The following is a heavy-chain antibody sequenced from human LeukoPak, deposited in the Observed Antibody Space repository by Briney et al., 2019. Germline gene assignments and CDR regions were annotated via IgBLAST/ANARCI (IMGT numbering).Heavy chain of an antibody. CDR1: AFTFITYA. CDR2: ISGGGFDT. V-gene: IGHV3-23*01. Sequence: GGSMRLSCAASAFTFITYAMSWVRQAPGKGLEGVSAISGGGFDTHYADSVKGRFTISRDNSGNTLSLYMDNLIAEDGALYYCEKSRWPTHMDNHCWGQGTLVTVSS. CDR3: EKSRWPTHMDNHC. J-gene: IGHJ4*02. D-gene: IGHD6-19*01.